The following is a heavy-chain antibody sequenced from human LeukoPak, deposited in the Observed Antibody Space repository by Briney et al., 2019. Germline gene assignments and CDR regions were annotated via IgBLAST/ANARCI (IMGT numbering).Heavy chain of an antibody. Sequence: GGSLRLSCAASGFTFSSYGMHWVRQAPGKGLVWVAFIRYDGSNKYYADSVKGRFTISRDNSKNTLYLQMNRLRAEDTAVYYCAKDRRGDYYYYMDVWGKGTTVTVSS. D-gene: IGHD5-24*01. CDR2: IRYDGSNK. J-gene: IGHJ6*03. CDR3: AKDRRGDYYYYMDV. CDR1: GFTFSSYG. V-gene: IGHV3-30*02.